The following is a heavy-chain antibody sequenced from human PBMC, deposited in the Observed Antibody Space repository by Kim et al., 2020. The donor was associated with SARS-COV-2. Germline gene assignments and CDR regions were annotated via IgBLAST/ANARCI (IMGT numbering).Heavy chain of an antibody. Sequence: YSQKFQGRVTITRDTSASTAYMELSSLRSEDTAVYYCARGEGAAADLDYWGQGTLVTVSS. V-gene: IGHV1-3*01. CDR3: ARGEGAAADLDY. J-gene: IGHJ4*02. D-gene: IGHD6-13*01.